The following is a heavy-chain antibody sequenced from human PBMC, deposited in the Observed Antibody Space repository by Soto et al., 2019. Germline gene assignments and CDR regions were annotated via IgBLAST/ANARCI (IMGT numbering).Heavy chain of an antibody. J-gene: IGHJ6*03. CDR2: ISSNGGST. Sequence: GALRLSCAASGFTFSSYAMHWVRQAPGKGLEYVSAISSNGGSTYYANSVKGRFTISRDNSKNTLYLQLGSLRAEDMAVYYCASSLSYGYYYYYMDVWGKGTTVTVSS. CDR3: ASSLSYGYYYYYMDV. D-gene: IGHD1-26*01. V-gene: IGHV3-64*01. CDR1: GFTFSSYA.